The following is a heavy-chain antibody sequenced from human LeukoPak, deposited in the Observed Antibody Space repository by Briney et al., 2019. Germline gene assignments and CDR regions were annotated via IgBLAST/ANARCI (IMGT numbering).Heavy chain of an antibody. V-gene: IGHV1-3*01. D-gene: IGHD2-2*02. CDR3: ARGQLGYCSSTSCYRGNWFDP. Sequence: ASVKVSCKASGYTFTSYAMHWVRQAPGQRLEWMGWINAGNGNTKYSQKFQGRVTITRDTSASTAYMELSSLRSEDTAVYYSARGQLGYCSSTSCYRGNWFDPWGQGTLVTVSS. CDR2: INAGNGNT. CDR1: GYTFTSYA. J-gene: IGHJ5*02.